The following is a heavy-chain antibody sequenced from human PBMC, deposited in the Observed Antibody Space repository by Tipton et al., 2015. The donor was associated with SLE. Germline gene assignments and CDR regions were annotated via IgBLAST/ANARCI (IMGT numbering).Heavy chain of an antibody. CDR1: GGSVGSRPYY. CDR3: ARGSDRSGYFGAFDI. V-gene: IGHV4-61*01. CDR2: VYHSGGT. Sequence: TLSLTCTVSGGSVGSRPYYWGWIRQAPGKGLEWLGYVYHSGGTNYNPSLKSRVTMSVDTSKNQFSLKLSSVTAADTAVYYCARGSDRSGYFGAFDIWAQGTMVTVSS. J-gene: IGHJ3*02. D-gene: IGHD3-22*01.